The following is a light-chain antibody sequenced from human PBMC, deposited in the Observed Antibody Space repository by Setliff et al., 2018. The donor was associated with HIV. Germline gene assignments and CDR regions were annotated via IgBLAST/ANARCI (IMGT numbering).Light chain of an antibody. CDR2: EVS. CDR3: SSYTNTPLYV. CDR1: SSDVGGFNY. J-gene: IGLJ1*01. Sequence: QSALTQPASVSGSPGQSITISCTGTSSDVGGFNYVSWYQQHPGKAPKLMISEVSNRPSGVSNRFSGSKSGNTASLTISGLQAEDDADYYCSSYTNTPLYVFGTGTKVTVL. V-gene: IGLV2-14*01.